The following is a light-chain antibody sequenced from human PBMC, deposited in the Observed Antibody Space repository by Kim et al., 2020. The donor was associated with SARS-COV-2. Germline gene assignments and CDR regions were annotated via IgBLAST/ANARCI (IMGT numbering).Light chain of an antibody. Sequence: GQRVTISCSGNNSNIVNNYVSWYQQHPGTAPKLLIYDNNKRPSGIPDRFSGSKSGTSATLGITGLQTGDEADYYCGTWDSSLSARVFGGGTKLTVL. J-gene: IGLJ3*02. CDR3: GTWDSSLSARV. V-gene: IGLV1-51*01. CDR2: DNN. CDR1: NSNIVNNY.